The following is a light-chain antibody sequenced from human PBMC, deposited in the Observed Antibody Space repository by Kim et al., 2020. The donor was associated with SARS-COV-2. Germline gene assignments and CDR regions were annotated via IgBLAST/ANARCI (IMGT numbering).Light chain of an antibody. CDR3: GTWGRSLSVLV. CDR1: SSNIGNNS. V-gene: IGLV1-51*01. CDR2: DNH. Sequence: QSVLTQPPSVSAAPGQKVTISCSGRSSNIGNNSVSWSQQHPGTATKLHIYDNHKRPSGIPDRFSDSKSGTSATLGISALHTGHEAYYYCGTWGRSLSVLVFGGGTQLTVL. J-gene: IGLJ3*02.